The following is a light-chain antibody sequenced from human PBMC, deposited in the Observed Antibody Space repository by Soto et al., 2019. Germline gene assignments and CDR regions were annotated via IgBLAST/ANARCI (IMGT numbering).Light chain of an antibody. J-gene: IGKJ1*01. CDR2: GAS. V-gene: IGKV3-15*01. CDR3: QQYRT. CDR1: QSVSSN. Sequence: EIVMTQSPATLSVSPGERATLSCRASQSVSSNLAWYQQNPGQAPRLLIYGASTRATGIPARFSGSGSGTEFTLTISSLQSEDFAVYYCQQYRTFGKGTKVEI.